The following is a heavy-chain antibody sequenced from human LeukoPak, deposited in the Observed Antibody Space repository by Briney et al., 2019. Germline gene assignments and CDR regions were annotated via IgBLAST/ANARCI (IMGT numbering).Heavy chain of an antibody. CDR2: INHSGST. D-gene: IGHD3-22*01. CDR1: GGSFSGYY. CDR3: ARRATDTTNYYDSSGYYPLNYFDY. Sequence: SETLSLTCAVYGGSFSGYYWSWIRQPPGKGLEWIGEINHSGSTNYNPSLKSRVTISVDTSKNQFSLKLSSVTAADTAVYHCARRATDTTNYYDSSGYYPLNYFDYWGQGTLVTVSS. V-gene: IGHV4-34*01. J-gene: IGHJ4*02.